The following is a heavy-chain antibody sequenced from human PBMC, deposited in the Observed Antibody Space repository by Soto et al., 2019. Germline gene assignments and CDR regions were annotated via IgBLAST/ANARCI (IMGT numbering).Heavy chain of an antibody. V-gene: IGHV4-39*01. J-gene: IGHJ4*02. Sequence: SETLSLTCTVSGCSISSSSSYWGWIRQPPGKGLEWVGSIYYLGNTYYNPSLGGRVSISVDKSKNQFSLKLSSVTAADTAVYYCTRRSQDVNTANYFESWGQGTLLSVSS. D-gene: IGHD2-15*01. CDR1: GCSISSSSSY. CDR3: TRRSQDVNTANYFES. CDR2: IYYLGNT.